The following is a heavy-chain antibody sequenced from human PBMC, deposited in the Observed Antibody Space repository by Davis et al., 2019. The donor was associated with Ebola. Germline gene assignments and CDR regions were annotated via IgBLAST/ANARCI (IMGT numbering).Heavy chain of an antibody. Sequence: PGGSLRLSCKGSGYSFSSYWIGWVRQMPGKGLEWMGIIYPGDSDTRYSPSFQGQVTISADKSISTAYLQWSSLKASDTAMYYCARRGYNDYGNGIHGYWGQGTLVTVSS. J-gene: IGHJ4*02. CDR3: ARRGYNDYGNGIHGY. D-gene: IGHD5-12*01. CDR2: IYPGDSDT. V-gene: IGHV5-51*01. CDR1: GYSFSSYW.